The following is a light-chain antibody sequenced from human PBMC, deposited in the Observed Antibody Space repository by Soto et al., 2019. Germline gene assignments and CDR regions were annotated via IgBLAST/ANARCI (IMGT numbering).Light chain of an antibody. J-gene: IGLJ1*01. CDR2: EVS. V-gene: IGLV2-8*01. CDR1: SSDVGGYNY. CDR3: SSYEGSNNPYV. Sequence: QSALTQPPSASGSPGQSVTISCTGTSSDVGGYNYVSWYQQHPGKAPKVMIYEVSKRPSGVPDRFSGSKSGNTASLTVSGLQAEDEADYYCSSYEGSNNPYVFGTGTKLTVL.